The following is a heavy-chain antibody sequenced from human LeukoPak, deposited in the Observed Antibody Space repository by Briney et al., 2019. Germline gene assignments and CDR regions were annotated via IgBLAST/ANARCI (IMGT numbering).Heavy chain of an antibody. J-gene: IGHJ6*02. V-gene: IGHV3-53*01. CDR3: ASSSSSNQYYYYGMDA. CDR1: GFTVSSNY. CDR2: IYSGGST. D-gene: IGHD6-13*01. Sequence: GGSLRRSCAASGFTVSSNYMSWVRQAPGKGLEWVSVIYSGGSTYYADSVKGRFTISRDNSKNTLYLQMNSLRAEDTAVYYCASSSSSNQYYYYGMDAWGQGTTVTVSS.